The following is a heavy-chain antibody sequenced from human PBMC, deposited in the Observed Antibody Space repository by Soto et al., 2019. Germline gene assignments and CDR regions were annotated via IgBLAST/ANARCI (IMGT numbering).Heavy chain of an antibody. D-gene: IGHD3-22*01. V-gene: IGHV3-23*01. CDR3: ANGAPRTYYYDSSGYFHPPHAFDI. CDR1: GFTFSSYA. Sequence: QTGGSLRLSCAASGFTFSSYAMSWVRQAPGKGLEWVSAISGSGGSTYYADSVKGRFTISRDNSKNTLYLQMNSLRAEDTAVYYCANGAPRTYYYDSSGYFHPPHAFDIWGQGTMVTVSS. CDR2: ISGSGGST. J-gene: IGHJ3*02.